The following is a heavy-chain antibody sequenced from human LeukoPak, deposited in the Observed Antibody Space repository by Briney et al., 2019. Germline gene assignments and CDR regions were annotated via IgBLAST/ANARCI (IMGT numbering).Heavy chain of an antibody. CDR2: ISYDGSNK. D-gene: IGHD3-3*01. CDR3: AKQSGFGAFDI. J-gene: IGHJ3*02. CDR1: GFTFSSYG. V-gene: IGHV3-30*18. Sequence: PGRSLGLSCAASGFTFSSYGMHWVRQAPGKGLEWVAVISYDGSNKYYADSVKGRFTISRDNSKNTLYLQMNSLRAEDTAVYYCAKQSGFGAFDIWGQGTMVTVSS.